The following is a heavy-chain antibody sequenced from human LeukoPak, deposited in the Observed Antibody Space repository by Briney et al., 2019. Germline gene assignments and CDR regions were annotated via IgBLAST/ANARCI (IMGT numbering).Heavy chain of an antibody. CDR1: GFTFSSYG. D-gene: IGHD3-10*01. J-gene: IGHJ4*02. V-gene: IGHV3-23*01. Sequence: GGSLRLSCAASGFTFSSYGMNWVRQAPGKGLEWVSVISGSGSITYYADSVKGRFTITRDNSKNTLYLQMNSLRAEDTAVYYCAKPTGDFDSWGQGTLVTVSS. CDR2: ISGSGSIT. CDR3: AKPTGDFDS.